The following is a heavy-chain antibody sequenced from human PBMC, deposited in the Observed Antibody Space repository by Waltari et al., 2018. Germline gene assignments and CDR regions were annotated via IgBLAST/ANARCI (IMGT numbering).Heavy chain of an antibody. CDR2: IKQDGSEK. CDR3: ARGGTGTFDY. Sequence: EVQLVESGGGLVQPGGSLRLSCVISGFTFSSYWMSWGRQAPGKGLEWVANIKQDGSEKYYVDSVKGRFTISRDNAKNSLYLQMSSLRDDDTAMYYCARGGTGTFDYWGQGTLVTVSS. D-gene: IGHD3-16*01. V-gene: IGHV3-7*04. J-gene: IGHJ4*02. CDR1: GFTFSSYW.